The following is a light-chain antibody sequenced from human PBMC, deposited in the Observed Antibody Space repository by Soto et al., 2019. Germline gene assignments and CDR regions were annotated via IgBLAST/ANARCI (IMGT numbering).Light chain of an antibody. V-gene: IGKV3-11*01. CDR3: QHRSSWPSLT. CDR2: DAS. Sequence: EIVLTQSPATLSLSPGDRATLSCRASQSVTTSLAWYQHQPGQAPRLLIYDASTRAAGVPARFSGSGSGTHFTLTISSLEPGDFAVYYCQHRSSWPSLTFGGGTKVDIK. J-gene: IGKJ4*01. CDR1: QSVTTS.